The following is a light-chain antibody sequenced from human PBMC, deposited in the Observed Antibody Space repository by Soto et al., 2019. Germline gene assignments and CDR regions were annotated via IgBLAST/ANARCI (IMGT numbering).Light chain of an antibody. V-gene: IGKV1-13*02. J-gene: IGKJ1*01. CDR1: QGISND. CDR3: QQYNSYSWT. CDR2: DAS. Sequence: AIQVTQSPSSLSASVGDRVTITCRASQGISNDLSWYQQKPGKAPKLLIYDASTLESGVPSRFSGSRSGTEFTLTISSLQPDDFATYYCQQYNSYSWTFGQGTKVDIK.